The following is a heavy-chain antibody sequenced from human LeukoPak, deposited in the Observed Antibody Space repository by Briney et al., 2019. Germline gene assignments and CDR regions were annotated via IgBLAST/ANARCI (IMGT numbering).Heavy chain of an antibody. CDR1: GYTFTSYG. CDR3: AREGSGIVGATSAVRPRGWFDP. J-gene: IGHJ5*02. D-gene: IGHD1-26*01. Sequence: ASVKVSCKASGYTFTSYGISWVRQAPGQGLEWMGWISAYNGNTNYAQKLQGRVTMTTDTSTSTAYMELRSLRSDDTAVYYCAREGSGIVGATSAVRPRGWFDPWGQGTLVTVSS. CDR2: ISAYNGNT. V-gene: IGHV1-18*01.